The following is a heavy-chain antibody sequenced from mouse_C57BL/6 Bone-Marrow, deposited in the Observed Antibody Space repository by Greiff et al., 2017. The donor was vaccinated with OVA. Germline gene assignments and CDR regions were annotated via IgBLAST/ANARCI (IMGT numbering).Heavy chain of an antibody. V-gene: IGHV1-82*01. Sequence: VMLVESGPELVKPGASVKISCKASGYAFSSSWMNWVKQRPGKGLEWIGRIYPGDGDTNYNGKFKGKATLTADKSSSTAYMQLSSLTSEDSAVYFCASGGKLERPLDYWGQGTTLTVSS. CDR3: ASGGKLERPLDY. CDR1: GYAFSSSW. D-gene: IGHD4-1*01. J-gene: IGHJ2*01. CDR2: IYPGDGDT.